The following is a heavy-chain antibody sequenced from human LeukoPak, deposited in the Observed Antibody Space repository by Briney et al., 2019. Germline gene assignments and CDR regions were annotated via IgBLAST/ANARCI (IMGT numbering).Heavy chain of an antibody. Sequence: GGSLRLSCAASGFTFSSYWMHWVRQAPGKRLVWVSRINSDGSSTSYADSVKGRFTISRDNAKNTLYLQMNSLRAEDTAVYYCARDRGYSYPLDCWGQGTLVTVSS. CDR3: ARDRGYSYPLDC. CDR1: GFTFSSYW. J-gene: IGHJ4*02. V-gene: IGHV3-74*01. D-gene: IGHD5-18*01. CDR2: INSDGSST.